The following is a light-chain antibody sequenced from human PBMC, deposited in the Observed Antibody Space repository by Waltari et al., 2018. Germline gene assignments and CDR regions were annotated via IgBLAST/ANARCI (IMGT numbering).Light chain of an antibody. CDR1: QAISSY. J-gene: IGKJ4*01. CDR2: ASS. Sequence: AIRITQSPSSLSASTGDRVTITCRPSQAISSYLAWYQQKPGKAPKLLIYASSTLQSGVPSRFSGSGSGTNFTLTIGCLQSEDFATYFCQQYYGVPLTFGGGTKVEI. V-gene: IGKV1-8*01. CDR3: QQYYGVPLT.